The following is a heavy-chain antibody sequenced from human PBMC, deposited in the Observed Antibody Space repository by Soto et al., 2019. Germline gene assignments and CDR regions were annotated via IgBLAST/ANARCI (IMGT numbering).Heavy chain of an antibody. D-gene: IGHD4-17*01. J-gene: IGHJ4*02. CDR1: GDSISSSY. CDR2: IYNTGST. V-gene: IGHV4-59*01. CDR3: ARDHYGETYFDY. Sequence: SETLSLTCTVSGDSISSSYWHWIRQPPGKGLEWIGYIYNTGSTTYNPSLKSRVTISVDTSKNQFSLKLTSVTAADTAVYYCARDHYGETYFDYWGQGTLVNVSS.